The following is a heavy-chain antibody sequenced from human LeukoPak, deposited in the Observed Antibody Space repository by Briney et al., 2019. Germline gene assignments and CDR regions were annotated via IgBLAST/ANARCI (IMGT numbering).Heavy chain of an antibody. CDR3: ARRSVVVAATNWFDP. V-gene: IGHV4-39*01. Sequence: SETLSLTCAVSGGSISSGGYYWGWIRQPPGKGLEWIGSIYYSGSTYYNPSLKSRVTISVDTSKNQFSLKLSSVTAADTAVYYCARRSVVVAATNWFDPWGQGTLVTVSS. CDR1: GGSISSGGYY. J-gene: IGHJ5*02. D-gene: IGHD2-15*01. CDR2: IYYSGST.